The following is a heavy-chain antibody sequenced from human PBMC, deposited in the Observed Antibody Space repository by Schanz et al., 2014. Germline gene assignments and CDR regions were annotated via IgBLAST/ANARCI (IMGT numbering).Heavy chain of an antibody. V-gene: IGHV3-66*01. CDR1: GFTVNTNY. Sequence: EVQLVESGGGLVQPGGSLRLSCAVSGFTVNTNYMSWVRQAPGKGLEWISSMYINSGSTQYADSVKGRFTISRDNAKKSLFLQMNSLRAGDTAVYYCARGRRGDCRRTSCTYYFDYWGQGTLVTVSS. J-gene: IGHJ4*02. CDR3: ARGRRGDCRRTSCTYYFDY. CDR2: MYINSGST. D-gene: IGHD2-2*01.